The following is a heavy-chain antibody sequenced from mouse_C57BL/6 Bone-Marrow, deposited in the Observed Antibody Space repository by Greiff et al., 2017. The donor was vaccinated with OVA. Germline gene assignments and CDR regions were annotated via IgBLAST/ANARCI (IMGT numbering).Heavy chain of an antibody. CDR3: ANYYGSSFTSFAY. D-gene: IGHD1-1*01. CDR2: IDPSDSYT. J-gene: IGHJ3*01. V-gene: IGHV1-50*01. CDR1: GYTFTSYW. Sequence: QVQLQQPGAELVKPGASVKLSCKASGYTFTSYWMQWVKQRPGQGLEWIGEIDPSDSYTNYNQKFKGKATLTVDTSSSTAYMQLSSLTSEDSAVYYCANYYGSSFTSFAYWDQGTLVTVSA.